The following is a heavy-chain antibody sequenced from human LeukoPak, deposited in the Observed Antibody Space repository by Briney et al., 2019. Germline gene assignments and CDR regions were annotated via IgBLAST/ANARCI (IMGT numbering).Heavy chain of an antibody. V-gene: IGHV4-34*01. Sequence: SETLSLTCAVYGGSFSGYYWGWIRQPPGKGLEWIGSIYYSGSTYYNPSLKSRVTISVDTSKNQFSLKLSSVTAADTAVYYCARDPFARDIVATGEAFDIWGQGTMVTVSS. CDR2: IYYSGST. J-gene: IGHJ3*02. CDR1: GGSFSGYY. CDR3: ARDPFARDIVATGEAFDI. D-gene: IGHD5-12*01.